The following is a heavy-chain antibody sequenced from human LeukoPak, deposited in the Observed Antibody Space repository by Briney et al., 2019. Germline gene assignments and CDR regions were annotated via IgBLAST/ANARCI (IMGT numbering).Heavy chain of an antibody. CDR1: GVSISSSSYY. Sequence: SETLSLTCTVSGVSISSSSYYWGWIRQPPGKGLEWIGSIYYSGSTYYNPSLKSRVTISVDTSKNQFSLKLSSVTAADTAVYYCARPDYGGNSLDYWGQGTLVTVSS. CDR2: IYYSGST. CDR3: ARPDYGGNSLDY. V-gene: IGHV4-39*01. J-gene: IGHJ4*02. D-gene: IGHD4-23*01.